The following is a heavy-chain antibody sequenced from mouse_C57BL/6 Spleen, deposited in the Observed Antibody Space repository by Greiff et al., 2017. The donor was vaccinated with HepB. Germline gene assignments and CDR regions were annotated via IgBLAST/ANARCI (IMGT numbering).Heavy chain of an antibody. Sequence: EVKVVESGGGLVKPGGSLKLSCAASGFTFSDYGMHWVRQAPEKGLEWVAYISSGSSTIYYADTVKGRFTISRDNAKNTLFLQMTSLRSEDTAMYYCARRELRLRDYAMDYWGQGTSVTVSS. CDR3: ARRELRLRDYAMDY. CDR2: ISSGSSTI. D-gene: IGHD3-2*02. CDR1: GFTFSDYG. J-gene: IGHJ4*01. V-gene: IGHV5-17*01.